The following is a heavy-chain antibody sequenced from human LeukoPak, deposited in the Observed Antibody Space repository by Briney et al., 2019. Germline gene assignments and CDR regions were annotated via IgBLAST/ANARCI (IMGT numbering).Heavy chain of an antibody. J-gene: IGHJ4*02. Sequence: SETRSLTCTVSGGSISSSSYYWGWIRQPPGKGLEWIGSIYYSGSTYYNPSLKSRVTISVDTSKNQFSLKLSSVTAADTAVYYCARAVAGFFDYWGQGTLVTASS. D-gene: IGHD6-19*01. CDR2: IYYSGST. CDR3: ARAVAGFFDY. CDR1: GGSISSSSYY. V-gene: IGHV4-39*01.